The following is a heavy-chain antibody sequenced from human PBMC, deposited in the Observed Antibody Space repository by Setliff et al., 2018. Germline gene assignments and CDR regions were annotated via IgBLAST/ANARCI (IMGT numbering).Heavy chain of an antibody. J-gene: IGHJ4*02. V-gene: IGHV3-48*01. CDR3: VRDRGEY. CDR1: GFTFSTYT. CDR2: ISSRSSTT. Sequence: GGSLRLSCAASGFTFSTYTMNWVRQAPGKGLEWISYISSRSSTTHYADSVKGRFTISRDDAKNSLYLQMNSLRAEDTALYYCVRDRGEYWGQGTLVTVSS. D-gene: IGHD3-16*01.